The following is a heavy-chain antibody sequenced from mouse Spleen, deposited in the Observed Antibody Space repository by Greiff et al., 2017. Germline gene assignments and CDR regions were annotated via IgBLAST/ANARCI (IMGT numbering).Heavy chain of an antibody. V-gene: IGHV6-3*01. CDR3: TGARLLWFAY. CDR2: IRLKSDNYAT. J-gene: IGHJ3*01. Sequence: EVQVVESGGGLVQPGGSMKLSCVASGFTFSNYWMNWVRQSPEKGLEWVAQIRLKSDNYATHYAESVKGRFTISRDDSKSSVYLQMNNLRAEDTGIYYCTGARLLWFAYWGQGTLVTVSA. D-gene: IGHD1-1*01. CDR1: GFTFSNYW.